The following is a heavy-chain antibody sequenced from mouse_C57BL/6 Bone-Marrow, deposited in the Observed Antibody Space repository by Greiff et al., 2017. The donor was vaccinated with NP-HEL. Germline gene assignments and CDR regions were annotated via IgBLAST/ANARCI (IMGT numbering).Heavy chain of an antibody. CDR3: AGWLLRSR. J-gene: IGHJ2*01. V-gene: IGHV1-59*01. D-gene: IGHD2-3*01. CDR1: GYTFTSYW. Sequence: VKLQQPGAELVRPGTSVKLSCKASGYTFTSYWMHWVKQRPGQGLEWIGVIDPSDSYTNYNQKFKGKATLTVDTSSSTAYMQLSSLTSEDSAVYYCAGWLLRSRWGQGTTLTVSS. CDR2: IDPSDSYT.